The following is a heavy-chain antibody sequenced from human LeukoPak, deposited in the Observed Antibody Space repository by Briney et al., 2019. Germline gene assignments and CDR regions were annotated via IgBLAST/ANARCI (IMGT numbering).Heavy chain of an antibody. V-gene: IGHV4-39*07. J-gene: IGHJ5*02. D-gene: IGHD4/OR15-4a*01. CDR1: GDSITSGEYY. CDR3: ARRDYAAWFDP. Sequence: PSETLSLTCSVSGDSITSGEYYWAWLRQPPGKGLEWLGSVYYSGSIKYNPSLKGRVSISRDMSKNQFSLNLNSANATDTAVYYCARRDYAAWFDPWGQGTLVTVSS. CDR2: VYYSGSI.